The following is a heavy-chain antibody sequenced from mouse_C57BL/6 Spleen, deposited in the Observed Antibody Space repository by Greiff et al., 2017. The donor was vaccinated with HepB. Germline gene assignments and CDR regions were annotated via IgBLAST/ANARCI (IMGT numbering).Heavy chain of an antibody. CDR1: GYAFSSSW. V-gene: IGHV1-82*01. J-gene: IGHJ4*01. CDR2: IYPGDGDT. D-gene: IGHD1-1*01. Sequence: QVQLQQSGPELVKPGASVKIFCKASGYAFSSSWMNWVKQRPGKGLEWIGRIYPGDGDTNYNGKFKGKATLTADKSSSTAYMQLSSLTSEDSAVYFCAKGLHYYGSSFYAMDYWGQGTSVTVSS. CDR3: AKGLHYYGSSFYAMDY.